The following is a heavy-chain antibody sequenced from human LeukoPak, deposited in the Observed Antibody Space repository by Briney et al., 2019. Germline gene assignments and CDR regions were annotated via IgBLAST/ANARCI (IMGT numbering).Heavy chain of an antibody. J-gene: IGHJ4*02. Sequence: GGSLRLSCAASGFTFSDYAMSWVRQAPGKGLKWVSVISGSGGSTYNADSVKGRFTISRDNPKNTLYLQMNSLRAEDTAVYYCAKSVESAVTTNPYFDYWGQGTLATVSS. CDR3: AKSVESAVTTNPYFDY. D-gene: IGHD4-17*01. CDR1: GFTFSDYA. CDR2: ISGSGGST. V-gene: IGHV3-23*01.